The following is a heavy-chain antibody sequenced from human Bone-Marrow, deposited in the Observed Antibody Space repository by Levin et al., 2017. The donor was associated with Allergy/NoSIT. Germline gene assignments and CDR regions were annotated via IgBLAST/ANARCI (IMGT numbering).Heavy chain of an antibody. D-gene: IGHD6-13*01. CDR2: ISKTSSVK. Sequence: PGGSLRLSCAASDFIDFEYSMNWVRQAPGKGLEWISYISKTSSVKKYADSVKGRFSISRDNGKNEVYLEMNSLRVEDTAVYFCTRDLRFSSSWYYYYGMDVWGQGTTVTVSS. CDR1: DFIDFEYS. J-gene: IGHJ6*02. V-gene: IGHV3-48*01. CDR3: TRDLRFSSSWYYYYGMDV.